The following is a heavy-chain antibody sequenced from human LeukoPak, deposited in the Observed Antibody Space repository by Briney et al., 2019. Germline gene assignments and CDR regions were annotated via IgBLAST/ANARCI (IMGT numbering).Heavy chain of an antibody. Sequence: SGGSLRLSCAASGFTLSSYSMNWVRQAPGKGLEWVSSISSSSFIYYADSVKGRFTISRDNAKISLYMQMNSLRAEDTAVYYCARVLRWFGEMEAFDIWGQGAMVTVSS. V-gene: IGHV3-21*01. CDR3: ARVLRWFGEMEAFDI. J-gene: IGHJ3*02. D-gene: IGHD3-10*01. CDR2: ISSSSFI. CDR1: GFTLSSYS.